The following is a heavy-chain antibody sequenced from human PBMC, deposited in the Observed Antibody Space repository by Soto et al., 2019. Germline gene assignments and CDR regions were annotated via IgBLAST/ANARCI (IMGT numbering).Heavy chain of an antibody. CDR1: GDSVSSNSAA. CDR3: ARDWADYYDSSGYYYYGMDV. D-gene: IGHD3-22*01. Sequence: PSQTLSLTCAISGDSVSSNSAAWNWIRQSPSRGLEWLGRTYYRSKWYNDYAVSVKSRITINPDTSKNQFSLQLNSVTPEDTAVYCCARDWADYYDSSGYYYYGMDVWGQGTTVTVSS. V-gene: IGHV6-1*01. CDR2: TYYRSKWYN. J-gene: IGHJ6*02.